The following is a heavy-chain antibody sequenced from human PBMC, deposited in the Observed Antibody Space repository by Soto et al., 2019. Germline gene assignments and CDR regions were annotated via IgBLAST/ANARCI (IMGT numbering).Heavy chain of an antibody. D-gene: IGHD3-10*01. J-gene: IGHJ4*02. CDR3: AKDRGRVYYYGSGSYIFDY. Sequence: DVQLVESGGGIVQPGGSLRLSCAASGFTVTSYWMHWVRQAPGKGLVWVSAISGSGGSTYYADSVKGRFTISRDNSKNTLYLQMNSLRAEDTAVYYCAKDRGRVYYYGSGSYIFDYWGQGTLVTVSS. V-gene: IGHV3-23*04. CDR1: GFTVTSYW. CDR2: ISGSGGST.